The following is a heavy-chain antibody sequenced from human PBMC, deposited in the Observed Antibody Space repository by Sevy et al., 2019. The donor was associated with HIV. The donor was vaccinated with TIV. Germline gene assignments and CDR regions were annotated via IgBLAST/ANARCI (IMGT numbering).Heavy chain of an antibody. CDR1: GFTFSSYS. V-gene: IGHV3-48*02. D-gene: IGHD6-19*01. Sequence: GGSLRLSCAASGFTFSSYSMNWVRQAPGKGLEWVSYISSGSSTIYYADSLKGRFTISRDNAKNSLYLQMNSLRDEDTAVYYGARDRVIAVAGTYGMDVWGQGTTVTVSS. CDR3: ARDRVIAVAGTYGMDV. J-gene: IGHJ6*02. CDR2: ISSGSSTI.